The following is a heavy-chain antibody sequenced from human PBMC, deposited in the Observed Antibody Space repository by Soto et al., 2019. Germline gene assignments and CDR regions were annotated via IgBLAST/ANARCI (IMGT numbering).Heavy chain of an antibody. CDR2: IKSKTDGGTT. D-gene: IGHD3-9*01. CDR1: GFTFSNAW. Sequence: GGSLRLSCAASGFTFSNAWMSWVRQAPGKGLEWVGRIKSKTDGGTTDYAAPVKGRFTISRDDSKNTLYLQMNSLKTEDTAVYYCTRTIDWLLHWFDPWGQGTLVTVSS. CDR3: TRTIDWLLHWFDP. J-gene: IGHJ5*02. V-gene: IGHV3-15*01.